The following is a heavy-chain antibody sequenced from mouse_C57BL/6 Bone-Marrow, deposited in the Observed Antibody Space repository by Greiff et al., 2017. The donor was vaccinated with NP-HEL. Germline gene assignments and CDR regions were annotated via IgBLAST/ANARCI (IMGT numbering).Heavy chain of an antibody. CDR2: IYPGDGVT. CDR3: ARAKLHWYFDV. D-gene: IGHD1-3*01. Sequence: SGLELVKPGASVKFSCKASGYAFSSSWMNWVKQRLGKGLEWIGRIYPGDGVTNYNGKFKGKATLTADKSSSTAYMQRSSLTSEDSAVYFCARAKLHWYFDVWGTGTTVTGSS. J-gene: IGHJ1*03. V-gene: IGHV1-82*01. CDR1: GYAFSSSW.